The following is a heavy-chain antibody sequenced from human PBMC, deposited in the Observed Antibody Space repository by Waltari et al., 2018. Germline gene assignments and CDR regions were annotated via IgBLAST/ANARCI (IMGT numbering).Heavy chain of an antibody. CDR2: IGGGGDII. Sequence: QVQLVAHGGGLVKPGGARRLSCSASGLTFRDYHMTWLRQAPGRGLEWVSCIGGGGDIIYYSDSVKGRFTISRDDAKNSLYLQMNSLSAEDTALYYCARDSGSYRFDYWGQGTLVTVSS. V-gene: IGHV3-11*04. CDR3: ARDSGSYRFDY. CDR1: GLTFRDYH. D-gene: IGHD1-26*01. J-gene: IGHJ4*02.